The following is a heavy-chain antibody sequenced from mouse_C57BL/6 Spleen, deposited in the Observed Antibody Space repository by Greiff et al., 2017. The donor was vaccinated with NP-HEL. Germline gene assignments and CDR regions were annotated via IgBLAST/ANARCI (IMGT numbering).Heavy chain of an antibody. CDR3: AREGYGSSYGAY. D-gene: IGHD1-1*01. J-gene: IGHJ3*01. CDR1: GYTFTSYW. V-gene: IGHV1-55*01. CDR2: IYPGSGST. Sequence: QVQLKQPGAELVKPGASVKMSCKASGYTFTSYWITWVKQRPGQGLEWIGDIYPGSGSTNYNEKFKSKATLTVDTSSSTAYMQLSSLTSEDSAVYYCAREGYGSSYGAYWGQGTLVTVSA.